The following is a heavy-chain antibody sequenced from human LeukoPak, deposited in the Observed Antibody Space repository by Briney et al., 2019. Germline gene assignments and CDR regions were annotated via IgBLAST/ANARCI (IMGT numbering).Heavy chain of an antibody. CDR2: IYHSGST. Sequence: SETLSLTCAVSGYSISSGYYRGWIRRPPGKGLEWIGSIYHSGSTYYNPSLKSRVTISVDTSKNQFSLKLSSVTAADTAVYYCARLILSTWYFDYWGQGTLVTVSS. CDR3: ARLILSTWYFDY. J-gene: IGHJ4*02. D-gene: IGHD3-16*01. V-gene: IGHV4-38-2*01. CDR1: GYSISSGYY.